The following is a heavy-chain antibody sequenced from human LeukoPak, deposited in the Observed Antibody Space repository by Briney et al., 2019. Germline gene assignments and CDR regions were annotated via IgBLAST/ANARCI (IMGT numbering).Heavy chain of an antibody. D-gene: IGHD6-19*01. V-gene: IGHV4-59*01. Sequence: SETLSLTCTVSGGSISSYYWSWIRQPPGKGLEWIGNIHYSGSTNQTPSLKSRVTISVDTSKNQFSLRLSSVTAADTAVYYCARFKRAGGWSYFDYWGQGTLVTVSS. CDR1: GGSISSYY. CDR3: ARFKRAGGWSYFDY. J-gene: IGHJ4*02. CDR2: IHYSGST.